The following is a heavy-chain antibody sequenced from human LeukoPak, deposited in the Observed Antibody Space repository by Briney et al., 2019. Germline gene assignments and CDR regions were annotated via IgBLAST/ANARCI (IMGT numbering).Heavy chain of an antibody. V-gene: IGHV1-2*02. D-gene: IGHD6-13*01. CDR1: GYTFTGYY. CDR2: INPNSGGT. CDR3: ARVRAAAGKYYFDY. Sequence: ASVKVSCKASGYTFTGYYMHWVRQAPGQGLEWMGWINPNSGGTNYAQKFQGRVTMTGDTSISTAYMELSRLRSDDTAVYYCARVRAAAGKYYFDYWGQGTLVTVSS. J-gene: IGHJ4*02.